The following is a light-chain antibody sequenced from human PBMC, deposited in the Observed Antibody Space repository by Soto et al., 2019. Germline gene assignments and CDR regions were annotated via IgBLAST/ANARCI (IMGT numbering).Light chain of an antibody. J-gene: IGKJ3*01. CDR1: QDITSY. CDR2: DAS. CDR3: QNRDYLPI. Sequence: DIPMTKSPSALSASVGDRVTITCQASQDITSYLNWYQHKPGKAPKLLIYDASILEAGVPPRFSGSGSGTEFTLSISSLQPEDVATYYCQNRDYLPIFGPGTTVVFK. V-gene: IGKV1-33*01.